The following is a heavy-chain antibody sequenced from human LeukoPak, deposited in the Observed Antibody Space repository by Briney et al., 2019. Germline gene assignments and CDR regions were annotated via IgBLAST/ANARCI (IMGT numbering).Heavy chain of an antibody. CDR3: ASCNSWYYFDY. CDR1: GFTFSSYG. J-gene: IGHJ4*02. CDR2: ISYDGSNK. V-gene: IGHV3-30*03. Sequence: GRSLRLSCAASGFTFSSYGMHWVRQAPGKGLEWVAVISYDGSNKYYADSVKGRFTISRDNSKNTLYLQMNSLRAEDTALYYCASCNSWYYFDYWGQGTLVTVSS. D-gene: IGHD6-13*01.